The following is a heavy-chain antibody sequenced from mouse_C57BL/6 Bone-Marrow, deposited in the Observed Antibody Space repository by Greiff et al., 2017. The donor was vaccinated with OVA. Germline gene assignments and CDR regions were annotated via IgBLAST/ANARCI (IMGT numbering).Heavy chain of an antibody. CDR1: GYTFTSYG. J-gene: IGHJ3*01. CDR2: IYPRSGNT. CDR3: ARMWGTGWFAY. Sequence: VQLQQSGAELARPGASVKLSCKASGYTFTSYGISWVKQSTGQGLEWIGEIYPRSGNTYYNEKFKGKATLTADKSSSTAYMELRSLTSEDSAVYFCARMWGTGWFAYWGQGTLVTVSA. D-gene: IGHD4-1*01. V-gene: IGHV1-81*01.